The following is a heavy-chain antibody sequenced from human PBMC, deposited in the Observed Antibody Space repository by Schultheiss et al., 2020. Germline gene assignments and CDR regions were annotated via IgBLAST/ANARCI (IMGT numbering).Heavy chain of an antibody. CDR2: ISAYNGNT. CDR3: ARLWLVPDYNWFDP. CDR1: GYTFTSYA. V-gene: IGHV1-18*01. J-gene: IGHJ5*02. D-gene: IGHD6-19*01. Sequence: ASVKVSCKASGYTFTSYAISWVRQAPGQGLEWMGWISAYNGNTNYAQKLQGRVTMTTDTSTSIAYMELRSLRSDDTAVYYCARLWLVPDYNWFDPWGQGTLVTVSS.